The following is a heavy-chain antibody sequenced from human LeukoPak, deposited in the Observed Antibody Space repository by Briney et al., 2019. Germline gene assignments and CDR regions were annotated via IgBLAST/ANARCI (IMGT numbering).Heavy chain of an antibody. CDR2: ISAYNGNT. D-gene: IGHD2-2*01. V-gene: IGHV1-18*01. J-gene: IGHJ4*02. Sequence: ASVKVSCKASGYTFTSYGISWVRQAPGQGLEWMGWISAYNGNTNYAQKLQGRVTMTTDTSTDTAYMELSSLRSEDTAVYYCARELGYCSSTSCYERRVYNYWGQGTLVTVSS. CDR3: ARELGYCSSTSCYERRVYNY. CDR1: GYTFTSYG.